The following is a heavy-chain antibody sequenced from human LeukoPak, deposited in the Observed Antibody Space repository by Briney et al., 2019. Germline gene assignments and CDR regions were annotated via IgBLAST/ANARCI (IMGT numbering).Heavy chain of an antibody. CDR3: ANGAMSYSANALHIGDY. V-gene: IGHV3-30*02. D-gene: IGHD4-11*01. CDR2: IRYDGSNE. J-gene: IGHJ4*02. Sequence: GGSLRLPCAASGITLSTFGMHWVRQAPGKGLEWVAFIRYDGSNEYYADSVKGRFTISRDNSKNTLYVQMTSLRADDTAVYYCANGAMSYSANALHIGDYWGQGTLVTVTS. CDR1: GITLSTFG.